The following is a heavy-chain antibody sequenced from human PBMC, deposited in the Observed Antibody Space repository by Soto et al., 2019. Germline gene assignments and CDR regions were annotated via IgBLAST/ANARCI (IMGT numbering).Heavy chain of an antibody. CDR3: ARPGDGGCASFDY. J-gene: IGHJ4*02. CDR2: ISYDGSNK. Sequence: QVQLVESGGGVVQPGRSLRLSCAASGFTFSSYAMHWVRQAPGKGLEWVAVISYDGSNKYYADSVKGRFTISRDNSKNTLYLQMNSLRAEDRAVYYCARPGDGGCASFDYWGQGTLVTVSS. CDR1: GFTFSSYA. D-gene: IGHD6-19*01. V-gene: IGHV3-30-3*01.